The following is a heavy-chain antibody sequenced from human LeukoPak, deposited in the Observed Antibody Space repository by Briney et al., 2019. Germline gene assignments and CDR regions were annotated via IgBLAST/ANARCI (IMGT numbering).Heavy chain of an antibody. CDR2: IIPIFGTA. CDR3: ASGQVGYCSSTSCYAFDY. D-gene: IGHD2-2*01. Sequence: ASVKVSCKASGGTFSSYAISWLRQAPGQGLEWMGGIIPIFGTANYAQKFQGRVTITTDESTSTAYMELSSLRSEDTAVYYCASGQVGYCSSTSCYAFDYWGQGTLVTVSS. J-gene: IGHJ4*02. V-gene: IGHV1-69*05. CDR1: GGTFSSYA.